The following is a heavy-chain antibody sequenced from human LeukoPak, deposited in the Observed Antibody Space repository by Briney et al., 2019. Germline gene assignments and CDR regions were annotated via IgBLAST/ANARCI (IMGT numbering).Heavy chain of an antibody. CDR3: ARQVIAVAEDWFDP. D-gene: IGHD6-19*01. CDR1: GGSFSGYY. V-gene: IGHV4-34*01. CDR2: INHSGST. Sequence: PSETLSLTCAVYGGSFSGYYWSWIRQPPGKGLEWIGEINHSGSTNYNPSLKSRVTTSVDTSKNQFSLKLSSVTAADTAVYYCARQVIAVAEDWFDPWGQGTLVTVSS. J-gene: IGHJ5*02.